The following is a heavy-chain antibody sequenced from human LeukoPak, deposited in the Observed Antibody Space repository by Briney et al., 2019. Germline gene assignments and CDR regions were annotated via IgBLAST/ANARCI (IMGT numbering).Heavy chain of an antibody. J-gene: IGHJ5*02. V-gene: IGHV3-30-3*01. Sequence: GGSLRLSCAASGFTFSSYAMHWVRQAPGKGLEWVAVISYDGSNKYYADSVKGRFTISRDNSKNTLYLQMNNLRAEDTAVYYCAREASWASERTNWFDPWGQGNLVTVSS. CDR3: AREASWASERTNWFDP. CDR1: GFTFSSYA. CDR2: ISYDGSNK. D-gene: IGHD2-2*01.